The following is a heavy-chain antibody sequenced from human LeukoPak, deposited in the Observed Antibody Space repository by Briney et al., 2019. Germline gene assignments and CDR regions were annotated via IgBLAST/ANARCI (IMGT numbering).Heavy chain of an antibody. Sequence: GGSLRLSCAASGFTFSSYGMSWVRQAPGKGLEWVSAISGSGGSTYYADSVKGRFTISRDNSKNTLYLQMNSLRAEDTAVYYCAKDLHIVVVTATTFDYWGQGTLATVSS. V-gene: IGHV3-23*01. CDR1: GFTFSSYG. CDR2: ISGSGGST. CDR3: AKDLHIVVVTATTFDY. D-gene: IGHD2-21*02. J-gene: IGHJ4*02.